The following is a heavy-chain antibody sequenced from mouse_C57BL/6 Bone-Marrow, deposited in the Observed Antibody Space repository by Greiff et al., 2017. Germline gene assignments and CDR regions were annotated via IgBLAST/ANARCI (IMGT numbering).Heavy chain of an antibody. V-gene: IGHV5-17*01. Sequence: EVKLVESGGGLVKPGGSLKLSCAASGFTFSDYGMHWVRQAPEQGLEWVAYISSGSSTIYYADTVKGRFTISRDNAKTTLFLQMTSLRSEDTAMYYCARTFDGYPFYAMDYWGQGTSVTVSS. CDR3: ARTFDGYPFYAMDY. D-gene: IGHD2-3*01. CDR1: GFTFSDYG. CDR2: ISSGSSTI. J-gene: IGHJ4*01.